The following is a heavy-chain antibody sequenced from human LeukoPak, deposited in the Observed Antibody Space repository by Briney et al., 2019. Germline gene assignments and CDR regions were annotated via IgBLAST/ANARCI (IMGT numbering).Heavy chain of an antibody. J-gene: IGHJ4*02. Sequence: ASVKVSCKTSGYTFTGYYVHWVRQAPGQGLEWMGWINLNSGGTNYAQKFQGRVTMTRDTSISTAYMELSRLRSDDTAMYYCARGLARTSMVTRGGVRFDYWGQGTLVTVSS. CDR3: ARGLARTSMVTRGGVRFDY. CDR1: GYTFTGYY. CDR2: INLNSGGT. V-gene: IGHV1-2*02. D-gene: IGHD5-18*01.